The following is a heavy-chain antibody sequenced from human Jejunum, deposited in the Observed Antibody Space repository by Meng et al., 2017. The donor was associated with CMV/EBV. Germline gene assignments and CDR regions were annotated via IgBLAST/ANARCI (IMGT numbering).Heavy chain of an antibody. V-gene: IGHV3-53*01. CDR3: ARGRVSSSVFDY. Sequence: AVSGFTVSSYYMAWVRQAPGKGLEWVSVLFGTDATYYADSVGGRFTISRDISKNTVHLQMNSLNAEDTAIYYCARGRVSSSVFDYWGQGTLVTVSS. D-gene: IGHD3-16*01. CDR2: LFGTDAT. J-gene: IGHJ4*02. CDR1: GFTVSSYY.